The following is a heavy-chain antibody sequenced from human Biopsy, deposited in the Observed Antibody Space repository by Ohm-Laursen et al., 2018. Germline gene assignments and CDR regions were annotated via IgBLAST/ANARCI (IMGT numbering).Heavy chain of an antibody. CDR2: IYYSGNT. CDR3: ARQVDFWSGYVDY. J-gene: IGHJ4*02. D-gene: IGHD3-3*01. Sequence: PPGTLSLTCTVSGGSISDSIYHWGWIRQSPGKGLEWIGNIYYSGNTDYSPSLKSRVTISVDTSNNQFSLKLRSVTAADTAVYYCARQVDFWSGYVDYWGQGTLVAVSS. V-gene: IGHV4-39*01. CDR1: GGSISDSIYH.